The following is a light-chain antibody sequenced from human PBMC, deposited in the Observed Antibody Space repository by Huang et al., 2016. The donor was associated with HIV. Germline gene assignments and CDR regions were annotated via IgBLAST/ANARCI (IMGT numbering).Light chain of an antibody. CDR3: QQLHEYPIT. CDR2: AAL. J-gene: IGKJ5*01. Sequence: AVQLTQFPPSLSASVGDRVTITCRASQDIRTSLAWYQHKPGQAPKLLISAALNLQSGVSSRFSGDSAGTYFTLVISSLQPEDAATYYCQQLHEYPITFGRGTRLDIK. V-gene: IGKV1D-13*01. CDR1: QDIRTS.